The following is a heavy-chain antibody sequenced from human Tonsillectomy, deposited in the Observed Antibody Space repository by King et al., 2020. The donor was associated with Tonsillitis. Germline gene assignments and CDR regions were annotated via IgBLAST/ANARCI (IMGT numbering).Heavy chain of an antibody. CDR1: GFTFSSYY. D-gene: IGHD1-1*01. J-gene: IGHJ4*02. CDR2: ISGSGGST. CDR3: AIRPLGRIPRTGPFDY. Sequence: VQLVESGGGLVQPGGSLRLSCAASGFTFSSYYLSWVRQAPGKGLEWVSAISGSGGSTYYADSVKGRFTISRDNSKNTLYLQMNSLRAEDTAVYYCAIRPLGRIPRTGPFDYWGQGTLVTVSS. V-gene: IGHV3-23*04.